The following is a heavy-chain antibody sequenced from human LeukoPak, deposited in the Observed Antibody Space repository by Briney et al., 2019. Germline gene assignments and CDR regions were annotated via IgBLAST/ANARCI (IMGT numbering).Heavy chain of an antibody. CDR1: GFTFSSYW. Sequence: GGSLRLSCAAAGFTFSSYWMHWVRQAPGKWLVWVSRIKSDGSTNYADSVKGRFTISRDNAKNTVSLQMNSLRAEDTGVYYCARAPSEIGGYYPEYFRHWGQGTLVTVSS. J-gene: IGHJ1*01. D-gene: IGHD3-22*01. CDR3: ARAPSEIGGYYPEYFRH. CDR2: IKSDGST. V-gene: IGHV3-74*01.